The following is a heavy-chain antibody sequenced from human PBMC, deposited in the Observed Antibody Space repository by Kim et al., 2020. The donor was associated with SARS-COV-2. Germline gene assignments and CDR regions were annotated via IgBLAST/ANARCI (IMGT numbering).Heavy chain of an antibody. CDR1: GFTFDDYA. CDR3: AKDNCGGDCYYGMDV. V-gene: IGHV3-43*02. D-gene: IGHD2-21*01. Sequence: GGSLRLSCAASGFTFDDYAMHWVRQAPGKGLEWVSLISGDGGSTYYADSVKGRFTISRDNSKNSLYLQMNSLRTEDTALYYCAKDNCGGDCYYGMDVWGQGTTVTVSS. J-gene: IGHJ6*02. CDR2: ISGDGGST.